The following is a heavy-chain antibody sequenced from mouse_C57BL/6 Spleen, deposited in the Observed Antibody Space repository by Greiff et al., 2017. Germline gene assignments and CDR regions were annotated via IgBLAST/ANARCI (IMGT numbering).Heavy chain of an antibody. J-gene: IGHJ2*01. D-gene: IGHD2-3*01. CDR2: LDPETGGT. V-gene: IGHV1-15*01. CDR3: TSGVYDGYFDY. Sequence: VQLQQSGAELVRPGASVTLSCKASGYTFTDYEMHWVKQTPVHGLEWIGALDPETGGTAYNQKFKGKAILTADKSSSTAYMELRSLTSEDSAVYYCTSGVYDGYFDYWGQGTTLTVSS. CDR1: GYTFTDYE.